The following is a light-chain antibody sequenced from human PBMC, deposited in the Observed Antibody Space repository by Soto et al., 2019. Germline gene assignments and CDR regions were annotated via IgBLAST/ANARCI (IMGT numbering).Light chain of an antibody. CDR2: GAS. V-gene: IGKV3-15*01. CDR3: QQFWT. J-gene: IGKJ1*01. CDR1: QSVGSN. Sequence: EVGMTQSAATLSVSTRDGAILSCRASQSVGSNLAWYQQKPGQPPRLLISGASTRATGIPARFSGSGSGTDFALTISSLEPEDFAVYYCQQFWTFGQGTKADI.